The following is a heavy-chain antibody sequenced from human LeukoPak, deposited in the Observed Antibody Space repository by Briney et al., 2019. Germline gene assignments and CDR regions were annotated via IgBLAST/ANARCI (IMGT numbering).Heavy chain of an antibody. V-gene: IGHV4-59*01. CDR3: ARSRYSSGGALYGF. J-gene: IGHJ1*01. CDR2: IYSSGIT. CDR1: GGSISNYY. D-gene: IGHD6-19*01. Sequence: SETLSLTCSVSGGSISNYYWSWIRQPPGMGLEWIGYIYSSGITDYTPSLKSRVTISVDTSNNQFSLDLSSVTAADTAVYYCARSRYSSGGALYGFWGQGTLVSVSS.